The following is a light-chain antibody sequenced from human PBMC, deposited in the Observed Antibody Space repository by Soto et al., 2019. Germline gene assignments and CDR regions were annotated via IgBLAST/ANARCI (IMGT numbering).Light chain of an antibody. J-gene: IGLJ3*02. CDR3: VAWDASLSGWV. Sequence: QSVLTQSPSASETPGQRVTISCSGSSSNIGSNFVFWYQHLPGTAPKLLIYRNNQRPSGVPDRFSGSKSGTSASLAISGLRSEDEADYYCVAWDASLSGWVFGGGTKLTVL. V-gene: IGLV1-47*01. CDR1: SSNIGSNF. CDR2: RNN.